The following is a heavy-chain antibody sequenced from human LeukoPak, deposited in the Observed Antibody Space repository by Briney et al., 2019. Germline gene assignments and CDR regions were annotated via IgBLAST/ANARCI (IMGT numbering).Heavy chain of an antibody. Sequence: SETLSLTCTVSGGSISSSSYYWGWIRQPPGKGLEWIGSIYYSGSTYYNPSLKSRVTISVDTSKNQFSLKLSSVTAADTAVYYCARDGELLLSWFDPWGQGTLVTVSS. D-gene: IGHD1-26*01. J-gene: IGHJ5*02. CDR1: GGSISSSSYY. CDR2: IYYSGST. CDR3: ARDGELLLSWFDP. V-gene: IGHV4-39*07.